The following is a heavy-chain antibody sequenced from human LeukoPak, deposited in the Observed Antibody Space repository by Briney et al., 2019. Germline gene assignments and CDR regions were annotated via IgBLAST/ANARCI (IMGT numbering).Heavy chain of an antibody. CDR2: ISGSGGST. CDR1: GFTFTSYS. V-gene: IGHV3-23*01. CDR3: AKGRGGYSSSRKDNWFDP. D-gene: IGHD6-13*01. J-gene: IGHJ5*02. Sequence: QPGGSLRLSCAASGFTFTSYSMNWVRQAPGKGLEWVSAISGSGGSTYYADSVKGRFTISRDNSKNTLYLQMNSLRAEDTAVYYCAKGRGGYSSSRKDNWFDPWGQGTLVTVSS.